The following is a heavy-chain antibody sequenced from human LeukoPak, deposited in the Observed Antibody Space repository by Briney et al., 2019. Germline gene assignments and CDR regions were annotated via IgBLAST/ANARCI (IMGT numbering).Heavy chain of an antibody. J-gene: IGHJ4*02. V-gene: IGHV4-59*08. CDR3: ARHQGQGVARPYFDY. D-gene: IGHD5-12*01. CDR1: GVSISSYY. CDR2: IYYSGST. Sequence: PSETLSLTCTVSGVSISSYYWSWIRQPPGKGLEWIGYIYYSGSTNYNPSLKSRVTISVDTSKNQFSLKLSSVTAADTAVYYCARHQGQGVARPYFDYWGQGTLVTVSS.